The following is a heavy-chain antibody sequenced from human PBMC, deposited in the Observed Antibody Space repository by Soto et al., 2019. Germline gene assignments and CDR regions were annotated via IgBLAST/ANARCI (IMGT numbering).Heavy chain of an antibody. V-gene: IGHV1-18*01. D-gene: IGHD2-2*01. CDR3: ARGGDIVAVPAANFAPFYGMDV. CDR1: GYTFTSYG. Sequence: ASVKVSCKASGYTFTSYGISWVRQAPGQGLEWMGWISAYNGNTNYAQKLQGRVTMTTDTSTSTAYMELRSLRSDDTAVYYCARGGDIVAVPAANFAPFYGMDVWGQGTTVTVSS. J-gene: IGHJ6*02. CDR2: ISAYNGNT.